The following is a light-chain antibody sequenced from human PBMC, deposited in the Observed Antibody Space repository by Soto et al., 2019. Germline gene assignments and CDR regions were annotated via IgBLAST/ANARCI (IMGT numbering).Light chain of an antibody. J-gene: IGKJ5*01. CDR2: GAS. CDR3: QKRDSWPIT. Sequence: EIVLTPSPNSLSLSPGEIATLSCRASQSVDSYLVWYQQKPGQAPRLLIFGASNRATGIPARFSGSGSGTDFTLTINSLEPDDFAVYYCQKRDSWPITCGKGTRLAIK. CDR1: QSVDSY. V-gene: IGKV3-11*01.